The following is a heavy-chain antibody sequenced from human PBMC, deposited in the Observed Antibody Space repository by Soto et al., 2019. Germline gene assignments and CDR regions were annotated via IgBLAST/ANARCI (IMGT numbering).Heavy chain of an antibody. Sequence: GALRLSCAASGFTFCSYAISRVRPAPGKGLEWVSAISGSGGSTYYADSVKGRFTISRDNSKNTLYLQMNSLRAEDTAVYYCAKVGSGWGYGMDVWGQGTTVTVSS. CDR3: AKVGSGWGYGMDV. V-gene: IGHV3-23*01. CDR1: GFTFCSYA. D-gene: IGHD6-19*01. J-gene: IGHJ6*02. CDR2: ISGSGGST.